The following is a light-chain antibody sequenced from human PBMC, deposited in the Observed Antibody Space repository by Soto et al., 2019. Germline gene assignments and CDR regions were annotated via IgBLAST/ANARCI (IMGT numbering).Light chain of an antibody. V-gene: IGKV3-20*01. CDR3: QQYATSARLS. CDR2: GAS. Sequence: EIVLTQSPGTLSWSPGERATLSCRASQSVSTNYLAWYQHKPGQAPRLLIYGASSRANGIPDRFSDSGSGTDFTLTINRLEPEDFAVYYCQQYATSARLSFGPGTKVDI. CDR1: QSVSTNY. J-gene: IGKJ3*01.